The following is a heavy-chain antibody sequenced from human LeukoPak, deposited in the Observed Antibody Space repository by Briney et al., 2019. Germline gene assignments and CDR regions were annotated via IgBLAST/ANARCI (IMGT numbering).Heavy chain of an antibody. V-gene: IGHV3-23*01. D-gene: IGHD6-13*01. J-gene: IGHJ4*02. CDR2: ISGSGGST. CDR1: GFTFSSYG. Sequence: PGGSLRLSCAASGFTFSSYGMSWVRQAPGKGLEWVSAISGSGGSTYYADSVKGRFTISRDNSKNTLYLQMNSLRAEDTAVYYCAKMSGVRINSWSHFDYWGQGTLITVSS. CDR3: AKMSGVRINSWSHFDY.